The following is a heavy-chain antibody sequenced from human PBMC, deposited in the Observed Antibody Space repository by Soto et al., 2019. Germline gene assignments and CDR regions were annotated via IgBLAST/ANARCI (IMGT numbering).Heavy chain of an antibody. V-gene: IGHV4-31*03. D-gene: IGHD3-10*02. CDR3: ASLFHFYYYMDV. J-gene: IGHJ6*03. CDR2: IYSSGST. CDR1: GGSISSCVYY. Sequence: SETLSLTCTVSGGSISSCVYYWSWIRQYPGKGLEWIGYIYSSGSTYYNPSLKSRVTISVDTSKNQFSLKLSSVTAADTAVYYCASLFHFYYYMDVWGKGATVTVSS.